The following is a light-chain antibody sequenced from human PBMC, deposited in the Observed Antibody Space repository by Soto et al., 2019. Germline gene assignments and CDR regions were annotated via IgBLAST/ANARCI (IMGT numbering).Light chain of an antibody. J-gene: IGLJ3*02. Sequence: QSALTQPPSVSGSPGQSVTISCTGTSSDVGSYNRVSWYQQPPGTAPKLMICQVSNRPSGVPDRFSGSKSGNTASLTISGLQAEDKADYYCSSYTSSGTWVFGGGTKLTVL. CDR3: SSYTSSGTWV. V-gene: IGLV2-18*02. CDR1: SSDVGSYNR. CDR2: QVS.